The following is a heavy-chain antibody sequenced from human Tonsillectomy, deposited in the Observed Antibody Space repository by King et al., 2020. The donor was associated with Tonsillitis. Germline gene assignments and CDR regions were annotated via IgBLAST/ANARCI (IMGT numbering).Heavy chain of an antibody. Sequence: VQLQESGPGLVKPSETLSLTCTVSGASINTYYWSWIRQPAGRGLEWIGRIYPSGSTNYIPSLKSRLTMSVDTSKNQFSLRLSSVTAADTAVYYCARDWAVTTAENAFDIWGQGTMVTVSS. CDR1: GASINTYY. V-gene: IGHV4-4*07. CDR2: IYPSGST. CDR3: ARDWAVTTAENAFDI. D-gene: IGHD4-17*01. J-gene: IGHJ3*02.